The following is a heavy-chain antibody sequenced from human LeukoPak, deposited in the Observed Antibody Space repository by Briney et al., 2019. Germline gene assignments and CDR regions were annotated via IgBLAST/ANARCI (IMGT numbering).Heavy chain of an antibody. V-gene: IGHV3-7*01. CDR1: GFTFSDSW. CDR3: ARGTGYSSGWPTKSYWYFDL. D-gene: IGHD6-19*01. Sequence: PGGSLRLSCAASGFTFSDSWMSWVRQAPGKGLQWVANIKKDGSEKYYVDSVKGRFTISRDNAKNSLYLQMNSLRAEDTAVYYCARGTGYSSGWPTKSYWYFDLWSRGTLVTVSS. J-gene: IGHJ2*01. CDR2: IKKDGSEK.